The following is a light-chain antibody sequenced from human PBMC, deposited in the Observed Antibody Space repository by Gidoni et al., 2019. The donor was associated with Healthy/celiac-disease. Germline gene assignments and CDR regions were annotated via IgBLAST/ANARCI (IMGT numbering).Light chain of an antibody. CDR3: QQPSN. J-gene: IGKJ4*01. CDR1: QSVSSY. V-gene: IGKV3-11*01. Sequence: EIVLTQSPATLSLSPGERATLSCRASQSVSSYFAWYQQNPVQATRLLISDASNRATGIPASFSGSVSVTDFTLTISTLEPEDFSVYYCQQPSNFGGGTKVEIK. CDR2: DAS.